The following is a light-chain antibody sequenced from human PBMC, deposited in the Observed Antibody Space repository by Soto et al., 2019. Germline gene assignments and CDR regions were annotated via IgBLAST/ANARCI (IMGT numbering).Light chain of an antibody. CDR2: DVS. Sequence: QSALTQPASVSGSPGLSITISCTGTSSDVGGYNYVSWYQQHPGKAPKLMIYDVSNRPSGVSNRFSGSKSGNTASLTISGLQAEDEADYYCSSYTSSSTLWVFGGGTKVTVL. CDR1: SSDVGGYNY. CDR3: SSYTSSSTLWV. J-gene: IGLJ3*02. V-gene: IGLV2-14*01.